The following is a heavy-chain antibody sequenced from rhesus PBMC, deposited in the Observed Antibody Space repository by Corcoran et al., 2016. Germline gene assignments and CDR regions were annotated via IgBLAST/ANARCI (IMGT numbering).Heavy chain of an antibody. Sequence: EVQLVQSGAEVKKPGASVKISCKASGYTFTDYYLHWVRQAPGKGLEWMGRGDPEAGEAIHAQQFQDRVTTTADPSTDTAYMELSSLRSEDTAVYYCATDGESYWYGYFDYWGQGVLVTVSS. CDR2: GDPEAGEA. V-gene: IGHV1-111*02. D-gene: IGHD2-21*01. CDR1: GYTFTDYY. J-gene: IGHJ4*01. CDR3: ATDGESYWYGYFDY.